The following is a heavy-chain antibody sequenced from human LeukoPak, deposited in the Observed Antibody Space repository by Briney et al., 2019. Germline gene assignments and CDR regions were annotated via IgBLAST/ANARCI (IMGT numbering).Heavy chain of an antibody. CDR1: GVTFSSYA. CDR2: ISYDGSNK. J-gene: IGHJ4*02. D-gene: IGHD2-21*02. CDR3: ASAELVVTAISY. Sequence: GGSLRLSCAASGVTFSSYAMHWVRQAPGKGLEWVAFISYDGSNKYYADSVKGRFTISRDNAKNTLYLQMNSLRAEDTAVYYCASAELVVTAISYWGQGSLVTVSS. V-gene: IGHV3-30-3*01.